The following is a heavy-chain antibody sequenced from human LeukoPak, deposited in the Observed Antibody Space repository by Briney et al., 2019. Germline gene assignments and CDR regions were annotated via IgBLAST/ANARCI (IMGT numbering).Heavy chain of an antibody. CDR3: AREMGNYYDSSGYYYVGGFDY. D-gene: IGHD3-22*01. CDR2: INQDGSEK. J-gene: IGHJ4*02. CDR1: GITLNSYW. Sequence: GGSLRLSCEASGITLNSYWMSWVRQAPGKGLEWMANINQDGSEKYYVDSVEGRFTISRDNANNSLYLQMNSLRAEDTAVYYCAREMGNYYDSSGYYYVGGFDYWGQGTLVTVSS. V-gene: IGHV3-7*01.